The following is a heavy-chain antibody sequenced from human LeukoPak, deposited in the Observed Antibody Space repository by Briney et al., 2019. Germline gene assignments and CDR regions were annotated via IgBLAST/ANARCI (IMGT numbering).Heavy chain of an antibody. Sequence: SETLSLTCTVSGGSISNFYWSWIRRPPGKGLEWIGYIYSTGSTNYNPSLKSRVTISVDTSKIQFSLKVTSVTAADTAVYYCARGYDHYYMDVWGKGTTVTVSS. V-gene: IGHV4-59*01. CDR2: IYSTGST. J-gene: IGHJ6*03. CDR3: ARGYDHYYMDV. CDR1: GGSISNFY.